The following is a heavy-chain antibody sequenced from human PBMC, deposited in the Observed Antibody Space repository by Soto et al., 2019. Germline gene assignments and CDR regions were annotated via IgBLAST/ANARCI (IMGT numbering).Heavy chain of an antibody. Sequence: SVKVSCKASGCTCISFDINWVRQAAGQGLEWMGWMSPRSGITGYAQKFQGRVTMTRNTSINTAYMELSSLTSEDTAVYYCARGPHSSSSPIDYWGQGTLVTVSS. CDR3: ARGPHSSSSPIDY. J-gene: IGHJ4*02. CDR1: GCTCISFD. CDR2: MSPRSGIT. V-gene: IGHV1-8*01. D-gene: IGHD6-6*01.